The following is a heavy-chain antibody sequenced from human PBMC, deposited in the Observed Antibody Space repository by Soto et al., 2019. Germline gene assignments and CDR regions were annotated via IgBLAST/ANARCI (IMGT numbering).Heavy chain of an antibody. J-gene: IGHJ3*02. CDR2: ISGSGTTI. V-gene: IGHV3-11*01. CDR3: ARGSRFAGNTFDAFDI. D-gene: IGHD6-13*01. Sequence: QVQLVESGGGLVKPGGSLRLSCAASGFTFIDYYMTWIRQAPGKGLEWVSYISGSGTTIYYADSVKGRSTISRDNAKSSLWLQMNSLRDEDTAVYFCARGSRFAGNTFDAFDIWGQGTMVTVSS. CDR1: GFTFIDYY.